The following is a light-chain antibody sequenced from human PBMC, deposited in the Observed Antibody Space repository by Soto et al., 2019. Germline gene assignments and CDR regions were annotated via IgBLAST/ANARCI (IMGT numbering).Light chain of an antibody. CDR3: GTWDSSLSAEV. CDR2: DNN. V-gene: IGLV1-51*01. Sequence: QSVLTQPPSVAAAPGQKVTISCSGSSSNIGNNYVSSYQQLPGTAPKLLIYDNNKRPSGIPDRFSGSKSGTSATLCITGLQTGDEADYYCGTWDSSLSAEVFGTGTKLTVL. CDR1: SSNIGNNY. J-gene: IGLJ1*01.